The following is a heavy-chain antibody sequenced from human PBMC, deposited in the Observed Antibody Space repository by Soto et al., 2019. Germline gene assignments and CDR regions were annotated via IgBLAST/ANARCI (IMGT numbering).Heavy chain of an antibody. Sequence: QVQLVQSGAEVKKPGASVKVSCKASGYTFTSYDINWVRQATGQGLEWMAWMNPNSGDTGYAQKCQGRLTMTRDTSITTAYMELSSLTSEDTAVYYCATDNGVAAIGDWGQGTLVTVSS. CDR1: GYTFTSYD. J-gene: IGHJ4*02. CDR2: MNPNSGDT. D-gene: IGHD3-10*01. CDR3: ATDNGVAAIGD. V-gene: IGHV1-8*01.